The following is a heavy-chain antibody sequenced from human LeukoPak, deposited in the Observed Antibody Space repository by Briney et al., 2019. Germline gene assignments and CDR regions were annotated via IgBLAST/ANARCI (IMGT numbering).Heavy chain of an antibody. D-gene: IGHD2-21*02. Sequence: GGSLRLSCAASGFSFSSYTMNWVRQAPGKGLEWVSIISSSSSYIYYADSVKGRFPISRDNAKNALYLQMNSLRVEDKAVYYCARDGRCGGDCYASWGQGTLVTVSS. V-gene: IGHV3-21*01. J-gene: IGHJ4*02. CDR3: ARDGRCGGDCYAS. CDR1: GFSFSSYT. CDR2: ISSSSSYI.